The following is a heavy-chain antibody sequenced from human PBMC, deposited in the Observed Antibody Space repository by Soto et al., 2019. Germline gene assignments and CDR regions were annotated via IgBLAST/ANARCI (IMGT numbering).Heavy chain of an antibody. V-gene: IGHV4-31*03. Sequence: KTSETLSLTCTVSGGSISSGGYYWSWIRQHPGKGLEWIGYIYYSGSTYYNPSLKSRVTISVDTSKNQFSLKLSSVTAADTAVYYCAASGLRYFDWLSPFDYWGQGTLVTVSS. CDR2: IYYSGST. J-gene: IGHJ4*02. CDR3: AASGLRYFDWLSPFDY. CDR1: GGSISSGGYY. D-gene: IGHD3-9*01.